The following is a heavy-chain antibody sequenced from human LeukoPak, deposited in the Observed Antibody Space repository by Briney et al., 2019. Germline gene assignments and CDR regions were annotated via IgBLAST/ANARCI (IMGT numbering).Heavy chain of an antibody. J-gene: IGHJ6*02. D-gene: IGHD4-17*01. CDR3: AKADYGDYEGDYYYYGMDV. CDR2: ISGSGGSR. CDR1: GFTFSDYT. V-gene: IGHV3-23*01. Sequence: PGGSLKLFCGGLGFTFSDYTMTWVRQTPEKGLQWVSGISGSGGSRYYADSVKGRFTISRDNSKNTLYLQMNSLRAEDTAVYYCAKADYGDYEGDYYYYGMDVWGQGTTVTVSS.